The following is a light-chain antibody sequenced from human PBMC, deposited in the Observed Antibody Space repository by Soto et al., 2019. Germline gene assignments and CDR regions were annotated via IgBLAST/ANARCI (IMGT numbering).Light chain of an antibody. CDR1: QSLVHSDGNTY. J-gene: IGKJ2*01. CDR3: MQATQYRPYT. Sequence: IVLTQTPLSSPVTLGQPASISCRSSQSLVHSDGNTYLSWFHQRPGQPPRLLIDKVSNRFSGVPDRCSGRGAGTDCTLKISSVEAEDVGIYFCMQATQYRPYTFGQGTKLEIK. CDR2: KVS. V-gene: IGKV2-24*01.